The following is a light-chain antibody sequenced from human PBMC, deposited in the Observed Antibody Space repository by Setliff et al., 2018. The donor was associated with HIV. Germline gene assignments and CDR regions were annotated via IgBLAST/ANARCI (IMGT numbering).Light chain of an antibody. Sequence: QSVLTQPASVSGSPGQSITISCTGTSGDVGAFNYVSWYQQHPGTAPTLMISDVTNRPSGVSNRFSGSKSGNTASLTISGLQAEDEADYFCTSYTTSYTYVFGTGTKVTVL. V-gene: IGLV2-14*03. CDR1: SGDVGAFNY. J-gene: IGLJ1*01. CDR3: TSYTTSYTYV. CDR2: DVT.